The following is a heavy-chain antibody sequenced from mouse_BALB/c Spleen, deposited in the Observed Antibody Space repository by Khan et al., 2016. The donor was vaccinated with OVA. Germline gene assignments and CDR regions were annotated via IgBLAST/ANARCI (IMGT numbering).Heavy chain of an antibody. Sequence: QVQLKQSGAGLVQPSQSLSITCTVSGFYLTSTGVHWVRQSPGQGLEWLGMIWSSGGTDYNATFISRLSISKDNSKSQVFFKMNSLQANDTARYYCVRNRNGYVNYWGQGTTLTVSS. J-gene: IGHJ2*01. CDR2: IWSSGGT. V-gene: IGHV2-2*02. D-gene: IGHD1-1*02. CDR3: VRNRNGYVNY. CDR1: GFYLTSTG.